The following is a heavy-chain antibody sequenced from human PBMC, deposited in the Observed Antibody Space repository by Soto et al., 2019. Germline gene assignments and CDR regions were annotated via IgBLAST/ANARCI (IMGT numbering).Heavy chain of an antibody. CDR1: GYTFTCYA. V-gene: IGHV1-3*01. J-gene: IGHJ4*02. D-gene: IGHD6-19*01. CDR2: INAGNGNT. CDR3: ARDGAVAGDSNFDY. Sequence: ASVKVSCKASGYTFTCYAMHWVRQAPGQRLEWMGWINAGNGNTKYSQKLQGRVTITTDTSASTAYMELSSLRSEDTAVYYCARDGAVAGDSNFDYWGQGTLVTVSS.